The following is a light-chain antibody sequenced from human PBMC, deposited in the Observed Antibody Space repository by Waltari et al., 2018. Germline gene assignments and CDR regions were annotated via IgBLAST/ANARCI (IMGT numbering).Light chain of an antibody. Sequence: EIMLTQSPGTLSLSPGERATLSRGASQSISRFLAWYQQKPGQAPRLLIYDASTRATGIPDRFSGSGSGTDFSLTINRLEPEDIAVYYCQKYGSLPATFGQGTKVEIK. CDR1: QSISRF. J-gene: IGKJ1*01. V-gene: IGKV3-20*01. CDR3: QKYGSLPAT. CDR2: DAS.